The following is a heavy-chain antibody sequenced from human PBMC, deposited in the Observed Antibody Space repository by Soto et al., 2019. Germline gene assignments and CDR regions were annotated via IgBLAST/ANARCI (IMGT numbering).Heavy chain of an antibody. CDR1: GYSFTNYW. V-gene: IGHV5-51*01. D-gene: IGHD5-12*01. Sequence: PGESLKISCKASGYSFTNYWIGWVRQMPGKGLEWMGIIYPGDSDTRYSPSFQGQVTISADKSITTAYLQWSSLKASDTAIYYCASLGGSPYYHPNSRYDHWGQGTLGTVS. CDR3: ASLGGSPYYHPNSRYDH. J-gene: IGHJ4*02. CDR2: IYPGDSDT.